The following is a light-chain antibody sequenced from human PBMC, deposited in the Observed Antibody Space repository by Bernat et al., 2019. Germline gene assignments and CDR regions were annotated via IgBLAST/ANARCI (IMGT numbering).Light chain of an antibody. CDR1: SGSASTSYY. CDR2: STN. Sequence: QTVVIQEPSFSVSPGGTVTLPCGLSSGSASTSYYPSWYQQTPGQPPRTLIYSTNTRSPGVPDRVSGSILGNKAALTITGAQADDEADYYCVLYMGSGLLVGGGTKLTVL. V-gene: IGLV8-61*01. J-gene: IGLJ2*01. CDR3: VLYMGSGLL.